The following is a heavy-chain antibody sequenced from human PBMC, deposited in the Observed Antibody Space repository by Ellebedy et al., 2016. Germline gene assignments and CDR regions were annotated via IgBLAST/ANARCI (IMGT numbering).Heavy chain of an antibody. Sequence: ASVKVSCXASGYTFTGYYLHWVRQARGQGLEWLGWIKPNSGDATYAQKFQGRVTMTRDTSITTAHMELRGLRSDDAAMYYCVRDSYYYYGMDVWGQGTTVSVS. V-gene: IGHV1-2*02. CDR3: VRDSYYYYGMDV. CDR1: GYTFTGYY. J-gene: IGHJ6*02. CDR2: IKPNSGDA.